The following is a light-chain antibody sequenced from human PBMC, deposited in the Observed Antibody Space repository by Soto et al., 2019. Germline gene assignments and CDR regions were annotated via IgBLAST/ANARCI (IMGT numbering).Light chain of an antibody. Sequence: EIVLTQSPGTLSLSPGERATLSCRASQSVGSNYLAWYQQKPGQAPRVLIYVASSRATGIPDRFSGSGSGTDFTLTISRLEPEDFAVYYCQQYGSSPITFGQGTRLEIK. J-gene: IGKJ5*01. CDR1: QSVGSNY. V-gene: IGKV3-20*01. CDR3: QQYGSSPIT. CDR2: VAS.